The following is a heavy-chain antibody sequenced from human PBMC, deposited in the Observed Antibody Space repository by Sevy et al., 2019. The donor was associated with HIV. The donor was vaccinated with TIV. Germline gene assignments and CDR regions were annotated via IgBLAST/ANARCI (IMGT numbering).Heavy chain of an antibody. CDR3: ARDLPPSATTVAHFDY. J-gene: IGHJ4*02. Sequence: GGSLRLSCAASGFTFSSYEMSWVRQAPGKGLEWVSYISNSGTTRSYSDSVRGRFTISRDNAGNSLYLQMKSLRAEDTAVYYCARDLPPSATTVAHFDYWGQGTLVTVSS. CDR2: ISNSGTTR. CDR1: GFTFSSYE. D-gene: IGHD4-17*01. V-gene: IGHV3-48*03.